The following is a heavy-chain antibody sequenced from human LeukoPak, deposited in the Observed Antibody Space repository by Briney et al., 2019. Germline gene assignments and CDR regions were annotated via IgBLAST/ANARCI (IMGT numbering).Heavy chain of an antibody. CDR2: IKRDETER. J-gene: IGHJ4*02. CDR3: ARTIFGVVSDPLAWDY. Sequence: PGGSLRLSCTASGLFFSTSGMHWVRQAPGKGLEWVAFIKRDETERWILDSVKGRFTISRGNAKNSLYLQMNSLRAEDTAVYYCARTIFGVVSDPLAWDYWGQGTLVTVSS. CDR1: GLFFSTSG. V-gene: IGHV3-30*12. D-gene: IGHD3-3*01.